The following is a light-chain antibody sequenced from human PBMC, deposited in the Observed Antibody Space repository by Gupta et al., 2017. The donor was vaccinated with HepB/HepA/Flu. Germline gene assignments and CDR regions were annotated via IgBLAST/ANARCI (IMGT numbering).Light chain of an antibody. Sequence: DIVMTQSPFSMPVTPGEPASISCRSSQSRLHNNAHNYLDWYQQKPGQSPQLLIFLASKRACGVPDRFSGSGSGTEFTLTISRVEAEDVGVYYCKQALQSPLTFGRGTKVEIK. CDR3: KQALQSPLT. J-gene: IGKJ4*01. CDR1: QSRLHNNAHNY. V-gene: IGKV2-28*01. CDR2: LAS.